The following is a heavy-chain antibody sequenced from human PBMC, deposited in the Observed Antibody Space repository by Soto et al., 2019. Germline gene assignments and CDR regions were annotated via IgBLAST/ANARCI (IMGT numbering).Heavy chain of an antibody. V-gene: IGHV3-23*01. CDR1: GFTFSSYA. Sequence: GGSLRLSCAASGFTFSSYAMSWVRQAPGKGLEWVSAISGSGGSTYYAGPVKVRSTISRNKSKNTLYLKMTSLSAEDTAVYYSATDLNYYFDYWGQGTLVTVSS. D-gene: IGHD1-7*01. CDR2: ISGSGGST. CDR3: ATDLNYYFDY. J-gene: IGHJ4*02.